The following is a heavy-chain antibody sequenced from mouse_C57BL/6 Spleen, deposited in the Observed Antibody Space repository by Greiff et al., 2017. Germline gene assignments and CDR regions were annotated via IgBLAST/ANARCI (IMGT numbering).Heavy chain of an antibody. CDR1: GYTFTSYW. CDR2: IDPSDSET. D-gene: IGHD2-4*01. V-gene: IGHV1-52*01. CDR3: ARKPPFYYDSHEDAMDY. J-gene: IGHJ4*01. Sequence: QVQLQQPGAELVRPGSSVKLSCKASGYTFTSYWMHWVKQRPIQGLEWIGNIDPSDSETHYNQKFKDKATLTVDKSSSTAYMQLSSLTSEDSAVYYCARKPPFYYDSHEDAMDYWGQGTSVTVSS.